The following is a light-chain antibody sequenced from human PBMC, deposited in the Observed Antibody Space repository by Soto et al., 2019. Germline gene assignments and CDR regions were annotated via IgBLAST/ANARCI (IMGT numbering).Light chain of an antibody. CDR3: QQYYSTPRT. Sequence: EVVMTQSPATLYVSPGERATLSCRASQSVSINLAWYQQRPGQAPRLLIYGASTRATGIPARFSGSGSGTDFTLTISSLQAEDVAVYYCQQYYSTPRTFGQGTKVDIK. V-gene: IGKV3-15*01. CDR2: GAS. CDR1: QSVSIN. J-gene: IGKJ1*01.